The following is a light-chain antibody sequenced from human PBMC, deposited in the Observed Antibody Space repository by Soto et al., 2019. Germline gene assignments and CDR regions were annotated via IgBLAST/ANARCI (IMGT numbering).Light chain of an antibody. J-gene: IGKJ2*01. CDR1: QSVSSN. Sequence: EIVMTQSPATLSVSPGERATVSCRASQSVSSNLAWYQQKPGQAPRLLIYGASTRATSIPARFSGSGSGTEFTLTIGSLQSEDFAVYYCQQYNSWPRTFGQGTKLEIK. CDR3: QQYNSWPRT. V-gene: IGKV3-15*01. CDR2: GAS.